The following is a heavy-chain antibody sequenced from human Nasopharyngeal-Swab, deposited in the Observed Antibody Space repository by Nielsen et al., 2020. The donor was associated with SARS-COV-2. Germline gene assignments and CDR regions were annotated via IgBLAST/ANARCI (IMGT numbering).Heavy chain of an antibody. D-gene: IGHD2-15*01. Sequence: GESLKISCAASGFIFHSFAMHWVRQSPGKGLEWVALISFDGTNKYYADSVKGRFTISRDNSKNTLYLQMNSLRAEDTAVYYCARDRVGWSIDYWGQGALVTVSS. J-gene: IGHJ4*02. CDR2: ISFDGTNK. CDR1: GFIFHSFA. V-gene: IGHV3-30*04. CDR3: ARDRVGWSIDY.